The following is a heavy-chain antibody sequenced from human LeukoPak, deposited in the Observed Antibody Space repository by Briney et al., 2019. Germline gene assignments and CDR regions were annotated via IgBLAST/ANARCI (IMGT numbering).Heavy chain of an antibody. J-gene: IGHJ4*02. CDR3: ARNVGY. Sequence: PGGSLSLSCAVSGLPVSNNYMNWVRQAPGKGLEWVSVIYSGGSTYYADSVKSRFTISRDNSKNTVYLQMNSLRDEDTAVYYCARNVGYWGQGTLVTVSS. CDR1: GLPVSNNY. V-gene: IGHV3-53*01. D-gene: IGHD1-26*01. CDR2: IYSGGST.